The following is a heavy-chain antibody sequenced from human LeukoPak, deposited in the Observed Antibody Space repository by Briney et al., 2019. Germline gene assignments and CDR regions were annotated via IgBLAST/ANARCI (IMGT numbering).Heavy chain of an antibody. D-gene: IGHD1-26*01. Sequence: GGSLRLSCAASGFTFSSYAMSWVRQAPGKGLEWVSSISGSGGTIYYADSMKGRFTISRDNSKNTLYLQMNSLRAEDTAVYYCAKDTYSGSYLPNNWFDPWGQGTLVTVSS. CDR1: GFTFSSYA. CDR2: ISGSGGTI. CDR3: AKDTYSGSYLPNNWFDP. J-gene: IGHJ5*02. V-gene: IGHV3-23*01.